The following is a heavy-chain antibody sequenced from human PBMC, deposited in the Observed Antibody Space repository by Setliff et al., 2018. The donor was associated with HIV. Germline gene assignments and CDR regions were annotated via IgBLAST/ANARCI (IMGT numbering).Heavy chain of an antibody. CDR3: ARGPLYGYDRGYCLDP. V-gene: IGHV4-34*01. D-gene: IGHD5-12*01. J-gene: IGHJ5*02. CDR1: GGSFSGYY. Sequence: SETLSLTCAVYGGSFSGYYWSWIRQPPGKGLEWIGEIIHSGSTNYNPSLKSRVTISVDTSKNQFSLKLSSVTAADTALYYCARGPLYGYDRGYCLDPWGQGTRVTVS. CDR2: IIHSGST.